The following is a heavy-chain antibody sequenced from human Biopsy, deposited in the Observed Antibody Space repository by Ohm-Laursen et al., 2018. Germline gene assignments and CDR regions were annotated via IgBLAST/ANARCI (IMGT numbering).Heavy chain of an antibody. Sequence: SQTLSLTCTVSGVSINGGRYYCHWTRNHPGKGLEWIGNIFYSANTYYNPSLKSRVTISVDKSKNLFSLKLSSVTAADTAVYYCARLGSGDYFPTFFDFWGQGALVTVSS. CDR2: IFYSANT. CDR3: ARLGSGDYFPTFFDF. D-gene: IGHD5-12*01. J-gene: IGHJ4*02. CDR1: GVSINGGRYY. V-gene: IGHV4-31*03.